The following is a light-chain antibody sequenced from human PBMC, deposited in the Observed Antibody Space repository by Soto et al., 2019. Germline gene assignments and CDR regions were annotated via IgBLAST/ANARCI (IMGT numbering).Light chain of an antibody. CDR3: HQYGSSLGT. Sequence: EIVLTQSPATLSLSPGERATLSCRASQSVSSTYLAWYQQKPGQAPRLLIYGASSRATGIPARFSGSGSGTDFTLTISRLEPEDFAVYYCHQYGSSLGTFGQGTKVDIK. V-gene: IGKV3-20*01. J-gene: IGKJ2*01. CDR2: GAS. CDR1: QSVSSTY.